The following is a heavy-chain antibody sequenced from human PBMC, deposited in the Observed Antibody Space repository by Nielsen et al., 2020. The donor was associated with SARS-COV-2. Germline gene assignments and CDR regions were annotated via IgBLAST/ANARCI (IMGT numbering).Heavy chain of an antibody. CDR1: GGSISSGGYS. J-gene: IGHJ5*02. D-gene: IGHD3-10*01. CDR3: ARVISPGSGSYRWFDP. V-gene: IGHV4-30-4*07. Sequence: SETLSLTCAVSGGSISSGGYSWSWIRQPPGKGLEWIGYIYYSGSTYYNPSLKSRVTISVDTSKNQFSLKLRSVTAADTAVYYCARVISPGSGSYRWFDPWGQGTLVTVSS. CDR2: IYYSGST.